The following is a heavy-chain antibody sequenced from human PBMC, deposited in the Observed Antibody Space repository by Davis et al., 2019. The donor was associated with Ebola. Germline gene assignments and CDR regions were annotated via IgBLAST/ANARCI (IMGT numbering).Heavy chain of an antibody. CDR2: ISWHSGSI. CDR1: GGSFSGYY. D-gene: IGHD6-19*01. Sequence: LSLTCAVYGGSFSGYYWSWIRQPPGQGLECVSGISWHSGSIGYAGSVKGRFTISRDNAKNSLYLQMNSLRAEDTALYYCAKGVAGSPLGYGMDVWGQGTTVTVSS. V-gene: IGHV3-9*01. J-gene: IGHJ6*02. CDR3: AKGVAGSPLGYGMDV.